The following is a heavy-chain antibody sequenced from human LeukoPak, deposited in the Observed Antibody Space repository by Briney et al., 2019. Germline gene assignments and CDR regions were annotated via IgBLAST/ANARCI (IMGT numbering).Heavy chain of an antibody. CDR2: IYDSGST. Sequence: SETLSLTCTVSGGSIRSGYYYWGWIRQPPGKGLEWIGSIYDSGSTYYNPSLKSRVTIALDTSKNQVALKLNSVTAADTAVSYCARHYGPWGQGTLVTVSS. D-gene: IGHD3-10*01. CDR1: GGSIRSGYYY. J-gene: IGHJ5*02. CDR3: ARHYGP. V-gene: IGHV4-39*01.